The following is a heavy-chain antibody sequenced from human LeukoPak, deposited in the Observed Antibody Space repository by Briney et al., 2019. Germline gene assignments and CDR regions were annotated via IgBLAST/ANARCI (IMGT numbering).Heavy chain of an antibody. CDR3: ARGRQLVPPHFDP. CDR1: GGSISSGGYY. Sequence: SQTLSLTCTVSGGSISSGGYYWSWIRQHPGKGLEWIGYIYYSGSTYYNPSLKSRATISVDTSKNQFSLKLSSVTAADTAVYYCARGRQLVPPHFDPWGQGTLVTVSS. CDR2: IYYSGST. J-gene: IGHJ5*02. D-gene: IGHD6-13*01. V-gene: IGHV4-31*03.